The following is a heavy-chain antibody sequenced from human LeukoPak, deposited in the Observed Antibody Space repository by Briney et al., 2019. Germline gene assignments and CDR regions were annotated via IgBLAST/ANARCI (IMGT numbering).Heavy chain of an antibody. V-gene: IGHV1-2*06. CDR3: ARDPSTTVTTSSNWFDP. D-gene: IGHD4-11*01. J-gene: IGHJ5*02. CDR2: INPNSGGT. Sequence: GASVKVSCKASGYTFTGYYMHWVRQAPGQGLEWMGRINPNSGGTNYAQKFQGRVTMNRDTSISTAYMELSRLRSDDTAVYYCARDPSTTVTTSSNWFDPWGQGTLVTVSS. CDR1: GYTFTGYY.